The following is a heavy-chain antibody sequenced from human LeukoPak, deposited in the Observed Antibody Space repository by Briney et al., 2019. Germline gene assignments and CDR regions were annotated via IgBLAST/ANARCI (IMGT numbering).Heavy chain of an antibody. D-gene: IGHD3-22*01. CDR3: ARAYYYDSSGYYRADAFDI. V-gene: IGHV4-59*01. Sequence: SETLSLTCTVSGGSISSYYWSWIRQLPGKGLEWIGYIYYSGSTNYNPSLKSRVTISVDTSKNQFSLKLSSVTAADTAVYYCARAYYYDSSGYYRADAFDIWGQGTMVTVSS. J-gene: IGHJ3*02. CDR2: IYYSGST. CDR1: GGSISSYY.